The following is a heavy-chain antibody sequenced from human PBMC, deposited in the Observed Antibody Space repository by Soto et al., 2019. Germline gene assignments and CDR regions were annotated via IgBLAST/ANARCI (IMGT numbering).Heavy chain of an antibody. D-gene: IGHD3-10*01. CDR3: ASGWPPDY. CDR2: IYSGGNT. Sequence: DVQLVESGGGLMQPGGSLRLSCAASGFTVSNTDMNWVRQAPGKGLEWVSLIYSGGNTYYADSVKGRFTISRDKSNNTLYLQINSLRVEDTAVYYCASGWPPDYWGQGTLVTVSS. V-gene: IGHV3-53*01. J-gene: IGHJ4*02. CDR1: GFTVSNTD.